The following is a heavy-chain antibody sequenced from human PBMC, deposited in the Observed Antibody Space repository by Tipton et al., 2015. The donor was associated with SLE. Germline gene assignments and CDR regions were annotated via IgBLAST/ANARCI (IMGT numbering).Heavy chain of an antibody. CDR3: ARDGTMVQGFRYYYGMDV. CDR1: GYTFTSYG. Sequence: QSGPEVKKPGASVKVSCKASGYTFTSYGISWVRQAPGQGLEWMGGIIPIFGTANYAQKFQGRVTITADESTSTAYMELSSLRSEDTAVYYCARDGTMVQGFRYYYGMDVWGQGTTVTVSS. D-gene: IGHD3-10*01. J-gene: IGHJ6*02. CDR2: IIPIFGTA. V-gene: IGHV1-69*13.